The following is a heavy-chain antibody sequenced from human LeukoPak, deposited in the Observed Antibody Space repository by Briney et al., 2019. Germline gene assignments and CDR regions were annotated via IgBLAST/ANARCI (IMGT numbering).Heavy chain of an antibody. V-gene: IGHV3-21*01. D-gene: IGHD2-21*01. J-gene: IGHJ3*02. CDR2: ISSSSSYI. CDR3: ARGNSPSDQDAFDI. Sequence: GGSLRLSCAASGFTFSSYSMNWVRQAPGKGLEWVSSISSSSSYIYYADSVKGRFTISRDNAKNSLYLQMNSLRAEDTAVYYCARGNSPSDQDAFDIWGQGTVVTVSS. CDR1: GFTFSSYS.